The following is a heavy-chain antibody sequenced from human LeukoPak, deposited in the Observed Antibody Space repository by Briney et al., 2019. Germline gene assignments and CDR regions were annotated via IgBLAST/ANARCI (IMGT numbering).Heavy chain of an antibody. CDR1: GGTFSSYA. CDR2: IIPNLGIA. D-gene: IGHD2-2*01. Sequence: ASVKVSCKASGGTFSSYAISWVRQAPGQGLEWMGRIIPNLGIANYAQKFQGRVTITADRSTSTAYMELSSLRSEDTAVYYCAGGPPGYCSSTSCPKPYYYYGMDVWGQGTTVTVSS. CDR3: AGGPPGYCSSTSCPKPYYYYGMDV. J-gene: IGHJ6*02. V-gene: IGHV1-69*04.